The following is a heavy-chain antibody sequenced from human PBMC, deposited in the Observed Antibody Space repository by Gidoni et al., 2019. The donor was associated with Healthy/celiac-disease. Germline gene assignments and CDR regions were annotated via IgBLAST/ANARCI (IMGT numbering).Heavy chain of an antibody. D-gene: IGHD3-10*01. CDR3: ARGRAGGTTGRKYYYGMDV. CDR2: MNPNSGNK. Sequence: QVQLVQSGAEVKKPGASVKVSCKASGYPFTSYDINWVRQATAQGLEWMGWMNPNSGNKGYAQKFQGRVTMTRNTSISTAYMELSSLRSEDTAVYYCARGRAGGTTGRKYYYGMDVWGQGTTVTVSS. J-gene: IGHJ6*02. V-gene: IGHV1-8*01. CDR1: GYPFTSYD.